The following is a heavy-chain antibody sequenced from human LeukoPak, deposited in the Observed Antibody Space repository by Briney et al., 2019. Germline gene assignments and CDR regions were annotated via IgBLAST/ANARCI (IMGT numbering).Heavy chain of an antibody. V-gene: IGHV3-23*01. CDR1: GFTFSSYA. Sequence: GGSLRLSCAASGFTFSSYAMSWVRQAPGKGLEWVSGISGSGGGTYYADSVKGRFTISRDNSKNTLSLQMNSLRVEDTAVYYCAKANYGDFRIYAFDIWGQGTLVTVS. D-gene: IGHD4-17*01. CDR2: ISGSGGGT. J-gene: IGHJ3*02. CDR3: AKANYGDFRIYAFDI.